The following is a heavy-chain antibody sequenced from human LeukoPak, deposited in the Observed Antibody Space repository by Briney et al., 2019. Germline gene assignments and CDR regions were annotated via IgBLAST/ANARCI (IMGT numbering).Heavy chain of an antibody. J-gene: IGHJ4*02. CDR3: ASLLTHYDILTGRFDY. V-gene: IGHV3-23*01. CDR2: ITGSGGST. D-gene: IGHD3-9*01. Sequence: GGSLRLSCAASGFTFSSYAMSWVRQAPGKGLEWVSAITGSGGSTYYADSVKGRFTISRDNSKNTLYLQMNSLRAEDTAVYYCASLLTHYDILTGRFDYWGQGTLVTVSS. CDR1: GFTFSSYA.